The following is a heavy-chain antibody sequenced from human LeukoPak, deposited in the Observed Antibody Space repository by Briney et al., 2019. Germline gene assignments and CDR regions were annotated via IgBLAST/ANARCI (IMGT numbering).Heavy chain of an antibody. CDR2: INPNSGGT. CDR1: GYTFTGYY. CDR3: ARAYILTGYGLDY. V-gene: IGHV1-2*02. J-gene: IGHJ4*02. Sequence: ASVKVSCKASGYTFTGYYMHWVRQAPGQGLEWMGWINPNSGGTNYAQKFQGRVTMTRDTSISTAYMELSRLRSDDTAVYCCARAYILTGYGLDYWGQGTLVTVSS. D-gene: IGHD3-9*01.